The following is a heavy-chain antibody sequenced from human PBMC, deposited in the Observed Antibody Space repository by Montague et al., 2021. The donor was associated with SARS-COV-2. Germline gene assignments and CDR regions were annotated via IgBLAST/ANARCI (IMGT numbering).Heavy chain of an antibody. J-gene: IGHJ4*02. D-gene: IGHD6-19*01. V-gene: IGHV3-53*01. Sequence: SLRLSCAASGFTVSSNYMTWVRQAPGKGLEWVSAIYSGGTTSYADSVKGRFTISRDNSKNTLNLQMNSLRAEDTAVHYCARGSGWFLEEHYFDHWGQGTLVTVSS. CDR2: IYSGGTT. CDR3: ARGSGWFLEEHYFDH. CDR1: GFTVSSNY.